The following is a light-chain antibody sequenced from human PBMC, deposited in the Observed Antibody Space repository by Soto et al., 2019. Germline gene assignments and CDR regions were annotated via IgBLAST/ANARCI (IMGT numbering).Light chain of an antibody. CDR2: KAS. J-gene: IGKJ1*01. CDR3: QQYNSYSWT. Sequence: DIQMTQSPSTLSGSVGDRVTITCRASQTISSWLAWYQQKPGKAPKLLIYKASTLKSGVPSRFSGSGSGTEFTLTISSLQPEDFATYYCQQYNSYSWTFGQGTKVDI. CDR1: QTISSW. V-gene: IGKV1-5*03.